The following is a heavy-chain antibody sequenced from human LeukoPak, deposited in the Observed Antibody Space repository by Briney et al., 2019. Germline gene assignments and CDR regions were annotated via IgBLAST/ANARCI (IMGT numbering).Heavy chain of an antibody. J-gene: IGHJ4*02. CDR3: ARVRYYYGSGSYYRGIDY. D-gene: IGHD3-10*01. Sequence: ASETLSLTCTVSGGSISSGGYYWSWIRQHPGKGLEWIGYIFYSGITYYNPSLKSRVTISVDTSKNQFSLKLSSVTAADTAVYYCARVRYYYGSGSYYRGIDYWGQGTLVTVSS. V-gene: IGHV4-31*03. CDR2: IFYSGIT. CDR1: GGSISSGGYY.